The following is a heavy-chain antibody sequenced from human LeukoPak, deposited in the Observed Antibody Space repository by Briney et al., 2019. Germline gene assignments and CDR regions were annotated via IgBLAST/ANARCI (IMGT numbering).Heavy chain of an antibody. CDR1: GGSISSSSYY. CDR3: ARESSPRSYYYYMDV. CDR2: IYYSGST. Sequence: PSETLSLTCTVSGGSISSSSYYWGWIRQPPGKGLEWIGSIYYSGSTYYNPSLKSRVTISVDTSKNQFSLKLSSVTAADTAVYYCARESSPRSYYYYMDVWGKGTTVTVSS. V-gene: IGHV4-39*07. J-gene: IGHJ6*03.